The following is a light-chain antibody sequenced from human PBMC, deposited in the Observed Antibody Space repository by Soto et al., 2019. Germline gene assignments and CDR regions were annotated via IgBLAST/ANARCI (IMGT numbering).Light chain of an antibody. CDR1: SSDVGSYDY. V-gene: IGLV2-14*03. CDR2: DVN. J-gene: IGLJ1*01. Sequence: QSALTQPASVSGSPGQSITFSGTGTSSDVGSYDYVSWHQQHPGKAPKLIIYDVNNRPSGVPSRFSGSKSGNTASLIISGLQTEDEADYYCCAYSTSGTHVFGTGTKLTVL. CDR3: CAYSTSGTHV.